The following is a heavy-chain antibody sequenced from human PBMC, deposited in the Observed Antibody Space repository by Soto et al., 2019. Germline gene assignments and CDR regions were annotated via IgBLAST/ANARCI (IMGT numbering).Heavy chain of an antibody. CDR2: IYYSGST. V-gene: IGHV4-59*08. Sequence: SETLSLTCTVSGCSISSYYWSRIRQPPGKGLEWIGYIYYSGSTNYNPSLKSRVTISVDTSKNQFSLRLSSVTAADTAVYYCARRGVATYYYYYMDVWGKGTTVTVSS. D-gene: IGHD5-12*01. CDR1: GCSISSYY. CDR3: ARRGVATYYYYYMDV. J-gene: IGHJ6*03.